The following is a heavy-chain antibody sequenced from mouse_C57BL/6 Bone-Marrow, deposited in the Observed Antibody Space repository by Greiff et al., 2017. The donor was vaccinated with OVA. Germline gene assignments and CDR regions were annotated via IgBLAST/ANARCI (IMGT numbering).Heavy chain of an antibody. J-gene: IGHJ1*03. CDR3: TRSYYGSSFYWYFDV. V-gene: IGHV1-5*01. Sequence: VQLQQSGTVLARPGASVKMSCKTSGYTFTSYWMHWVKQRPGQGLEWIGAIYPGNSDTSYNQKFKGKAKLTAVTSDSTAYMELSSLTNEDSAVYYCTRSYYGSSFYWYFDVWGTGTTVTVSS. D-gene: IGHD1-1*01. CDR1: GYTFTSYW. CDR2: IYPGNSDT.